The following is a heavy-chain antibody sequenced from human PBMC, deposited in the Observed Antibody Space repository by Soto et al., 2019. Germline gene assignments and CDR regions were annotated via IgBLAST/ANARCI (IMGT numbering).Heavy chain of an antibody. CDR1: GGTFSRCT. V-gene: IGHV1-69*02. Sequence: QVQLVQSGAEVKKPGSSVKVSCKASGGTFSRCTINWVRQAPGQGLEWMGRIIPIAAIANYTQKFQGRVTITVDKSSTTAYMELSSLRSDDTAVYYCARGSTIVRGAPSWFDPWGQGTLVTVSS. CDR3: ARGSTIVRGAPSWFDP. D-gene: IGHD3-10*01. J-gene: IGHJ5*02. CDR2: IIPIAAIA.